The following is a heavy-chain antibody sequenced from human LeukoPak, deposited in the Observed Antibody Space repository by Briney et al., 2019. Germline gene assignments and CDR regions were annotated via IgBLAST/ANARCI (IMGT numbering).Heavy chain of an antibody. V-gene: IGHV3-30-3*01. CDR3: ARGIGNYFDY. CDR2: ISYDGSNK. J-gene: IGHJ4*02. CDR1: GFTFSSYA. D-gene: IGHD1-1*01. Sequence: GGSLRLSCAASGFTFSSYAMHWVRQAPGKGLEWVAVISYDGSNKYYADSVKGRFTISRDNSKNTPYLQMNSLRAEDTAVYYCARGIGNYFDYWGQGTLVTVSS.